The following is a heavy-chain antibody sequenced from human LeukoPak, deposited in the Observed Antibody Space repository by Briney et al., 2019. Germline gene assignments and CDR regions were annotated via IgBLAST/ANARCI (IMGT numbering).Heavy chain of an antibody. CDR3: AKGAVVVATATYYFDY. Sequence: GGSLRLSCAASGFTFSSYAMSWVRQAPGKGLEWVSAISGSGGSTYYADSVKGRFTISRDNSKNTLYLQMNSLRAEDTAVYYCAKGAVVVATATYYFDYWGQGTLVTVSS. J-gene: IGHJ4*02. CDR1: GFTFSSYA. CDR2: ISGSGGST. D-gene: IGHD3-22*01. V-gene: IGHV3-23*01.